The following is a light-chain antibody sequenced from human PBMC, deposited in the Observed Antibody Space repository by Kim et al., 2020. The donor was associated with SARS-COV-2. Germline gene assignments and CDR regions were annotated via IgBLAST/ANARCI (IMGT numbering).Light chain of an antibody. Sequence: QSALTQPPSASGSPGQSVTISCTGTSSDVGAYDYVCWYQQHPGKAPKLMIYDVNQRPSGVPDRFSGSKSGNTASLTVSGLRSEDEADYYCSSYAGNNDLVFGGGTQLTVL. CDR2: DVN. CDR1: SSDVGAYDY. V-gene: IGLV2-8*01. CDR3: SSYAGNNDLV. J-gene: IGLJ3*02.